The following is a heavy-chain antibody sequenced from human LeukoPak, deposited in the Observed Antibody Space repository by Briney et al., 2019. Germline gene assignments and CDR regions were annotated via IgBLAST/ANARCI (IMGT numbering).Heavy chain of an antibody. Sequence: SVKVSCKASGGTFSSYAISWVRQAPGQGLEWMGRIIPILGIANYAQKFQGRVTITADKSTSTAYMELSSLRSEDTAVYYCARDSTVTMEYYYGMDVWGQGTTVTVSS. D-gene: IGHD4-17*01. CDR3: ARDSTVTMEYYYGMDV. CDR2: IIPILGIA. J-gene: IGHJ6*02. V-gene: IGHV1-69*04. CDR1: GGTFSSYA.